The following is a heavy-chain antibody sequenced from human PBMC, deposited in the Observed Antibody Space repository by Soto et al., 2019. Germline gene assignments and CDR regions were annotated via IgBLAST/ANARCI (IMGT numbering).Heavy chain of an antibody. D-gene: IGHD6-19*01. CDR1: GYTFTSYD. V-gene: IGHV1-8*01. Sequence: QVQLVQSGAEVKKPGASVKVSCKASGYTFTSYDINWVRQATGQGLEWMGWMNPNSSNTGYAQKFQGRVTTTRTTSISTAYMELSSLTTEDTAVYYCARELSSGWFSNWGQGTLVTVSS. CDR2: MNPNSSNT. CDR3: ARELSSGWFSN. J-gene: IGHJ4*02.